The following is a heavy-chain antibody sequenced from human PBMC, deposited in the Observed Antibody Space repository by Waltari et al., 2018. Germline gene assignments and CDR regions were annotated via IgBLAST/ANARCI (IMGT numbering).Heavy chain of an antibody. D-gene: IGHD6-19*01. CDR1: GFTFISYA. Sequence: EVQLLESGGGLVQPGGSLRLSCAASGFTFISYAMSWVRPAPGKGLEWVSAISGSGVSTYYADSVKGRFTISRDNSKNTLYLQMNSLRAEDTAVYYCAKAPVAGPRGDYFDYWGQGTLVTVSS. CDR3: AKAPVAGPRGDYFDY. V-gene: IGHV3-23*01. CDR2: ISGSGVST. J-gene: IGHJ4*02.